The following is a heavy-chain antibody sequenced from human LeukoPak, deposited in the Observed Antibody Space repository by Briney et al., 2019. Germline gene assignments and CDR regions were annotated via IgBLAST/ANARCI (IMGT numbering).Heavy chain of an antibody. Sequence: PGGSLRLSCVASGFTFNSYWMIWVRQAPGKGLEWVASIKEDGTEKYYVDSVRGRFTISRDNAKNSLFLQMDSLRTEDTAIYYCARDQGNGYFDPWGQGSLVTVSS. J-gene: IGHJ5*02. CDR1: GFTFNSYW. D-gene: IGHD6-25*01. V-gene: IGHV3-7*01. CDR3: ARDQGNGYFDP. CDR2: IKEDGTEK.